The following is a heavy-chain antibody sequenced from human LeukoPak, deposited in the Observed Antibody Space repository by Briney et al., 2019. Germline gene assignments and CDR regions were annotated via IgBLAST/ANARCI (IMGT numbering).Heavy chain of an antibody. Sequence: SETLSLTCAVYGGSFSGYYWSWIRQHPGKGLEWIGYIYFSGSTFYNPSLKSRVTMSIDTSKNQFSLKLNSLTAADTAVYYCARSVYGDFSFDYWGQGTLVTVSS. D-gene: IGHD4-17*01. CDR2: IYFSGST. CDR1: GGSFSGYY. V-gene: IGHV4-31*11. J-gene: IGHJ4*02. CDR3: ARSVYGDFSFDY.